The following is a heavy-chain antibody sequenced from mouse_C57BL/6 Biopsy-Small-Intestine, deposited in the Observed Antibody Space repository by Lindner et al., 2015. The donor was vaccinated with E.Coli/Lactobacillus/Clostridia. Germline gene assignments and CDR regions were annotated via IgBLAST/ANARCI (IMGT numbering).Heavy chain of an antibody. V-gene: IGHV1-54*01. CDR3: ARTSYLDY. D-gene: IGHD2-12*01. J-gene: IGHJ2*01. CDR2: INPGGGDT. CDR1: GYAFTNYL. Sequence: VQLQESGAELVRPGTSVKVSCKASGYAFTNYLMEWIKQRPGQGLEWIGVINPGGGDTNYNEKFKDKATLTADKSSSTAYMQLSSLTSEDSAVYFCARTSYLDYWGQGTTLTVSS.